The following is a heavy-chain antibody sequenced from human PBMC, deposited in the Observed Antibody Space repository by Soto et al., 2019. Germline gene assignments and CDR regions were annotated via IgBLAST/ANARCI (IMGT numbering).Heavy chain of an antibody. V-gene: IGHV1-69*06. CDR1: GDTFGPYA. D-gene: IGHD3-16*01. CDR2: IIPVFDKP. Sequence: QVQLVQSGAELKKPGSSVKVSCTASGDTFGPYAISWVRQAPGQGLEWMGAIIPVFDKPHYAQKFQCRVKISADKSTDTAFLELSSLRSEDTSGYYCARLRLTLSLQIPDLVWGHGTLLTVSS. J-gene: IGHJ4*01. CDR3: ARLRLTLSLQIPDLV.